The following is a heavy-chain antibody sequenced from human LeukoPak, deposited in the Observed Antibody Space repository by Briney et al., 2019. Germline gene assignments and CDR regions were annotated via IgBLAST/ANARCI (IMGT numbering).Heavy chain of an antibody. V-gene: IGHV3-74*01. J-gene: IGHJ4*02. CDR2: INSDGTII. Sequence: GGSLRLSCAASGFTFSSNWMHWVRQAPGKGLVWVSRINSDGTIINYADSVKGRFTISRDNAKNTLWLQMNSLRAEDTAVYYCARRSSGSPPYYFGYWGQGTLVTVSS. CDR3: ARRSSGSPPYYFGY. CDR1: GFTFSSNW. D-gene: IGHD1-26*01.